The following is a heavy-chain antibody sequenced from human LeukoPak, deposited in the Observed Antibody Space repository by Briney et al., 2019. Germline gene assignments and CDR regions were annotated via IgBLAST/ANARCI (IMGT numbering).Heavy chain of an antibody. V-gene: IGHV4-34*01. D-gene: IGHD1-7*01. J-gene: IGHJ6*03. CDR3: ARRWNYGRNYYIDV. Sequence: KTSETLSLTCAVYDGSFSNYYWSWIRQPPGRGLEWIGEINDSGRTNYNPSLMSRVTVSVDTSKNQFSLRLTSVTATDTAVYYCARRWNYGRNYYIDVWGNGATVSVSS. CDR2: INDSGRT. CDR1: DGSFSNYY.